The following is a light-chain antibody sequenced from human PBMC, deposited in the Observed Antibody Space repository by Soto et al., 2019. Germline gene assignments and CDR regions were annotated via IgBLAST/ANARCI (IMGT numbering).Light chain of an antibody. V-gene: IGKV4-1*01. Sequence: DIVMTQSPDSLAVSLGERATINCKSSQSVLYSSNNKNYLSWFQQKPGQPPKLLIYWASTRESGIPDRFSAIGSETDFTLTISSLQAEDVAVYYCQHYYSTPFSFGQGTKLEIK. CDR1: QSVLYSSNNKNY. CDR2: WAS. CDR3: QHYYSTPFS. J-gene: IGKJ2*03.